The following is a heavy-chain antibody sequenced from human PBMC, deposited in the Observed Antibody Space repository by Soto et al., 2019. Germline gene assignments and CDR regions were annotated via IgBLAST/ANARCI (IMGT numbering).Heavy chain of an antibody. Sequence: IAWVRQTPGKGLEWMGVIYPGDSDTKYSPSFQGQVTISVDRSIDTAYLQRSSLKASDTAVYYCARAVGYSDASDFYSFAYWGQGTPVTVSS. D-gene: IGHD3-3*01. CDR3: ARAVGYSDASDFYSFAY. CDR2: IYPGDSDT. V-gene: IGHV5-51*01. J-gene: IGHJ4*02.